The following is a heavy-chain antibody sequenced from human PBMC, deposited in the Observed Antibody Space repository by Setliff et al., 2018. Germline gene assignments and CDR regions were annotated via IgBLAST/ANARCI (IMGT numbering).Heavy chain of an antibody. D-gene: IGHD3-3*02. CDR2: IHYRGTT. V-gene: IGHV4-39*02. CDR1: GASISSGTYY. Sequence: SETLSLTCTVSGASISSGTYYWAWIRQPPGKGLEWIGRIHYRGTTYSNASLASRLTISVDTSKNQFSLNLTSVTAADTAVYFCAREGRSSISGWYMDVWGRGTTVTVSS. CDR3: AREGRSSISGWYMDV. J-gene: IGHJ6*03.